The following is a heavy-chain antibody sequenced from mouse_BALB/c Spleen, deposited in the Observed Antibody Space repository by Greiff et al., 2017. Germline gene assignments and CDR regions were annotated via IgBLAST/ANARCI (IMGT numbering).Heavy chain of an antibody. J-gene: IGHJ4*01. CDR3: ARQGGYYYAMDY. V-gene: IGHV5-9-3*01. Sequence: DVKLVESGGGLVKPGGSLKLSCAASGFTFSSYAMSWVRQTPEKRLEWVATISSGGSYTYYPDSVKGRFTISRDNAKNTLYLQMSSLRSEDTAMYYCARQGGYYYAMDYWGQGTSVTVSS. CDR1: GFTFSSYA. CDR2: ISSGGSYT. D-gene: IGHD2-2*01.